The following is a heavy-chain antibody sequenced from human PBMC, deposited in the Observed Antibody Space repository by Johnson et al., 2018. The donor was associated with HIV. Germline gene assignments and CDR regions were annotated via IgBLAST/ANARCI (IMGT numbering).Heavy chain of an antibody. Sequence: QVQLVESGGGLVKPGGSLRLSCAVSGFTFSDYYMSWIRQAPGKGLEWISYISGGDTYYADSVKGRFTISRDRSKNTVSLQMNSLRVEDTAVYYCARDDRPDGFDIWGQGTMVTVSS. V-gene: IGHV3-11*06. CDR3: ARDDRPDGFDI. CDR1: GFTFSDYY. J-gene: IGHJ3*02. D-gene: IGHD1-14*01. CDR2: ISGGDT.